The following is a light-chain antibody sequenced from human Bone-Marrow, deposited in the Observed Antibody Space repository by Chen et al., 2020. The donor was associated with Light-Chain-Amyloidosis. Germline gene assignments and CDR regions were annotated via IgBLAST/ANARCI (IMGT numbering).Light chain of an antibody. V-gene: IGLV3-21*02. CDR2: DES. J-gene: IGLJ3*02. Sequence: SYVLTQPSSVSVAPGQTATIACGGNNIGSTSVHWYQQTPGQAPLLVVYDESDRPSGIPERLFGSTSGNTATLTISRVEAGDEADYYCQVWDRSSDRPVFGGGTKLTVL. CDR3: QVWDRSSDRPV. CDR1: NIGSTS.